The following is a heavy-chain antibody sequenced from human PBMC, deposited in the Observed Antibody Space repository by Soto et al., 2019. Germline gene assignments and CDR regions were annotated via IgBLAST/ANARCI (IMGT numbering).Heavy chain of an antibody. V-gene: IGHV3-11*01. J-gene: IGHJ4*02. Sequence: QVQLVASGGGLVKPGGSLRLSCAGSGFTFSDYYMSWIRQVPGKGLEWVSYISSSGSAIYYADSVKGRFTISRDNAKNSVSLQMNSLRAEYTAVYYCARGGGLYCIDISCYPYYFDYWGQGALVTVSS. CDR1: GFTFSDYY. CDR3: ARGGGLYCIDISCYPYYFDY. CDR2: ISSSGSAI. D-gene: IGHD2-15*01.